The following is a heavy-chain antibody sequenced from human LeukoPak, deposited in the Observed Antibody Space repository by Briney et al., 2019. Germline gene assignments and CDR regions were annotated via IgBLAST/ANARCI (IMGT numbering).Heavy chain of an antibody. D-gene: IGHD3-10*01. CDR1: SYMFSGYW. Sequence: GGSLRLSCVGSSYMFSGYWMHWVRQVPGKELVWVARINSDGTETTYADSVKGRFTISRDNSRNTLYLQMNSLRPEDTAVYYCTKEGLPSGTSWSAWFDPWGQGTLVTVSA. CDR2: INSDGTET. J-gene: IGHJ5*02. V-gene: IGHV3-74*03. CDR3: TKEGLPSGTSWSAWFDP.